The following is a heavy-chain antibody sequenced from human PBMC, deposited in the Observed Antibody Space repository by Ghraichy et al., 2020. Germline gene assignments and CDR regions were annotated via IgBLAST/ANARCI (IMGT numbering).Heavy chain of an antibody. CDR2: ISSSSSYI. D-gene: IGHD3-3*01. V-gene: IGHV3-21*01. Sequence: GGSLRLSCAASGFTFSSYSMNWVRQAPGKGLEWVSSISSSSSYIYYADSVKGRFTISRDNAKNSLYLQMNSLRAEDTAVYYCARGDYDFWSGYKHIDYWGQGTLVTVSS. CDR1: GFTFSSYS. CDR3: ARGDYDFWSGYKHIDY. J-gene: IGHJ4*02.